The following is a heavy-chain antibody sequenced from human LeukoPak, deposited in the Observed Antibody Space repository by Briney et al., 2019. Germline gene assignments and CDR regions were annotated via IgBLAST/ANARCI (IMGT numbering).Heavy chain of an antibody. J-gene: IGHJ4*02. CDR1: GFTFSSYA. CDR3: ARDGALSVAGTSFDY. V-gene: IGHV3-30-3*01. CDR2: ISYDGSNK. D-gene: IGHD6-19*01. Sequence: GGSLRLSCAASGFTFSSYAMHWVRQAPGKGLEWVAVISYDGSNKYYADSVKGRFTISRDNSKNTLYLQMNSLRAEDTAVYYCARDGALSVAGTSFDYWGRGTLVTVSS.